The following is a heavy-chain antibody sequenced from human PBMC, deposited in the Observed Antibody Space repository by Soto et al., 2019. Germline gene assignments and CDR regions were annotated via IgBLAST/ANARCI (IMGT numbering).Heavy chain of an antibody. V-gene: IGHV3-48*03. CDR1: GFTFSSYE. D-gene: IGHD3-22*01. J-gene: IGHJ6*02. CDR3: ARAKTYYYDSSGYSYYYGMDV. CDR2: ISSSGSTI. Sequence: VGSLRLSCAASGFTFSSYEMNWVRQAPGKGLEWVSYISSSGSTIYYADSVKGRFTISRDNAKNSLYLQMNSLRAEDTAVYYCARAKTYYYDSSGYSYYYGMDVWGQGTTVTVSS.